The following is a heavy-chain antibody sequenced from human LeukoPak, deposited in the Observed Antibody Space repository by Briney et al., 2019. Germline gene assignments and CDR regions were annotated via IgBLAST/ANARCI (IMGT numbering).Heavy chain of an antibody. CDR1: GYTFTSYD. CDR3: ARGGRDGYNLAIYFDY. D-gene: IGHD5-12*01. CDR2: MNPNSGNT. V-gene: IGHV1-8*01. J-gene: IGHJ4*02. Sequence: ASVKVSCKASGYTFTSYDINWVRQATGQGLEWMGWMNPNSGNTGYAQKFQGRVTMTRNTSISTAYMELSSLRSEDTAVYYCARGGRDGYNLAIYFDYWGQGTLVTVSS.